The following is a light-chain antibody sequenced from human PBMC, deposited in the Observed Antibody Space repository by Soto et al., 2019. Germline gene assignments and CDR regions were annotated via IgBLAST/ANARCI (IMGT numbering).Light chain of an antibody. CDR1: SSDVGGYNY. CDR2: DVS. J-gene: IGLJ1*01. V-gene: IGLV2-14*01. Sequence: QWVLTQPASVSGSPGQSITISCTGTSSDVGGYNYVSWYQQHPGKAPKFMIYDVSNRPSGVSNRFSGSKSGNTASLTISGLQAEDEADYYCCSYTTSNTRQIVFGTGTKVTVL. CDR3: CSYTTSNTRQIV.